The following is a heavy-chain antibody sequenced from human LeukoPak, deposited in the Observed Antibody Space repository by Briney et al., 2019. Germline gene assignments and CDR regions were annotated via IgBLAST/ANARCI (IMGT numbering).Heavy chain of an antibody. Sequence: PSETLSLTCTVSGGFLSSSSYYWGWIRQAPGKGLEWIATIYYSGSTYYNPSLKSRATISVDTYNNQFSLKLNSLPPPHTAVYYCARLRRVGHYESWFDSWGQGTLVTVSS. J-gene: IGHJ5*01. CDR3: ARLRRVGHYESWFDS. V-gene: IGHV4-39*01. D-gene: IGHD4-17*01. CDR1: GGFLSSSSYY. CDR2: IYYSGST.